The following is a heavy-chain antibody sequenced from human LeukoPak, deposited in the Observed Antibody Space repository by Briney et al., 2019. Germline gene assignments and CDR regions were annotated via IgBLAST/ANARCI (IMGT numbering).Heavy chain of an antibody. CDR2: INPSGGST. Sequence: ASVKVSCKASGYTFTSYYMHWVRQAPGQGLEWMGIINPSGGSTSYAQKFQGRVTMTRDTSTSTVYMELSSLRSEDTAVYYCAREGIVGATPIYYYYYMDVWDKGTTVTVSS. CDR3: AREGIVGATPIYYYYYMDV. J-gene: IGHJ6*03. V-gene: IGHV1-46*01. CDR1: GYTFTSYY. D-gene: IGHD1-26*01.